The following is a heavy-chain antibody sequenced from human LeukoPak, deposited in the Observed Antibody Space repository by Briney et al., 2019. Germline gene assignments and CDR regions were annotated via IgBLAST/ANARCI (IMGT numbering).Heavy chain of an antibody. V-gene: IGHV4-61*01. CDR1: RGSFRRGSYY. CDR2: IYYSGRT. CDR3: ARSPLYNTHLEPFFYS. J-gene: IGHJ4*02. D-gene: IGHD3-16*01. Sequence: SEPLSLTSPVPRGSFRRGSYYWGWIRPPPGKGLEWIGYIYYSGRTNYNPSLKSRVTISVDTSNNQFSLNLKSVTAADTALFYCARSPLYNTHLEPFFYSWGEGALCIVSS.